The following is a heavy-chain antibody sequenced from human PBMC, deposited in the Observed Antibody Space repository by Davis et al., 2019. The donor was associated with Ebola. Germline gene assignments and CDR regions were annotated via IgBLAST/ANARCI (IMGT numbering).Heavy chain of an antibody. CDR1: GYTFTSYG. CDR2: INPSGGST. CDR3: ARADYGMYYFDY. J-gene: IGHJ4*02. Sequence: ASVKVSCKASGYTFTSYGISWVRQAPGQGLEWMGIINPSGGSTSYAQKFQGRVTMTRDTSTSTVYMELSSLRSEDTAVYYCARADYGMYYFDYWGQGTLVTVSS. D-gene: IGHD4-17*01. V-gene: IGHV1-46*01.